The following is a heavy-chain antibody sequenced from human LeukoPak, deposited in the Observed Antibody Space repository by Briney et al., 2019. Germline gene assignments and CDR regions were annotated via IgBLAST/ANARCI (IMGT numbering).Heavy chain of an antibody. CDR3: ARNPIELRGYSYGYFDY. V-gene: IGHV1-69*01. CDR1: GGTFSSYA. D-gene: IGHD5-18*01. Sequence: SVKVSCKASGGTFSSYAISWVRQAPGQGLEWMGGIIPIFGTANYAQKFQGRVTITADESTSTAYMELSSLRSEDTGVYYCARNPIELRGYSYGYFDYWGQGTLVTVSS. J-gene: IGHJ4*02. CDR2: IIPIFGTA.